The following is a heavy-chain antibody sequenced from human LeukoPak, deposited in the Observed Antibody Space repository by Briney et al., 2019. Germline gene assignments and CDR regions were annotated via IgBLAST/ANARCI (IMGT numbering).Heavy chain of an antibody. D-gene: IGHD1-26*01. CDR2: INDNGGQR. V-gene: IGHV3-23*01. J-gene: IGHJ4*02. CDR1: GFAFTNYA. Sequence: GGSLRLSCAASGFAFTNYAMTWVRQAPGKGLEWVSNINDNGGQRHYADSVKGRFTISRDNSKNTLFLQMDSLRAEDTAVYYCAKTQWKVGATDYFDYWGQGILVTVSS. CDR3: AKTQWKVGATDYFDY.